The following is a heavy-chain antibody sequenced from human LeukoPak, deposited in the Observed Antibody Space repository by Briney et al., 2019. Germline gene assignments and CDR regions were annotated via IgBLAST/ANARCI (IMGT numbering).Heavy chain of an antibody. Sequence: GSLRLSCAASGFTFSDAWMNWVRQAPGKGLEWVGRIKSKSDGGTADYAAPVKGRFTISRDDSKNMLYLQINSLKTEDTAVYYCITITRGYWGQGNLVTVSS. J-gene: IGHJ4*02. CDR2: IKSKSDGGTA. V-gene: IGHV3-15*01. CDR3: ITITRGY. CDR1: GFTFSDAW.